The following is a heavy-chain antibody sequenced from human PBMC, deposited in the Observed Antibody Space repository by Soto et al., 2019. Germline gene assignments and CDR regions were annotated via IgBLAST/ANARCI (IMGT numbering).Heavy chain of an antibody. CDR2: ISYDGSNK. D-gene: IGHD6-6*01. CDR1: GFTFSSYA. J-gene: IGHJ6*02. V-gene: IGHV3-30-3*01. Sequence: GGSLRLSCAASGFTFSSYAMHWVRQAPGKGLEWVAVISYDGSNKYYADSVKGRFTISRDNSKNTLYLQMNSLRAEDTAVYYCAREASFSYRYSSSSAASSYYYYGMDVWGQGTTVTVSS. CDR3: AREASFSYRYSSSSAASSYYYYGMDV.